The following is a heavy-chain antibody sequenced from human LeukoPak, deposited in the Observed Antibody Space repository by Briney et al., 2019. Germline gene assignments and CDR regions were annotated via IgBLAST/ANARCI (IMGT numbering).Heavy chain of an antibody. D-gene: IGHD6-19*01. V-gene: IGHV1-2*02. CDR2: INPNSGDT. J-gene: IGHJ2*01. CDR3: ARDVYTSGWRYFDL. Sequence: GASVKVSCKASGYTFTGYYMHWVRQAPGQGLEWMGWINPNSGDTNYAQKFQGRVTLTRDASIGTAYMEMNRLTYDDTAIYYCARDVYTSGWRYFDLWGHGTLVTVSS. CDR1: GYTFTGYY.